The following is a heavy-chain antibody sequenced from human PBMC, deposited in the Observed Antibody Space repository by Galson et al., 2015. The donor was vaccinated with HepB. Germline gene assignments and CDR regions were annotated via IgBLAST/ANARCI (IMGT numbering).Heavy chain of an antibody. J-gene: IGHJ4*02. Sequence: SLRLSCAASGFTFSSYSMNWVRQAPGKGLEWVSSISSSSSYIYYADSVKGRLTISRDNAKNSLYLQMNSLRAEDTAVYYCARGRIGAAAATYDYWGQGTLVTVSS. CDR3: ARGRIGAAAATYDY. V-gene: IGHV3-21*01. CDR2: ISSSSSYI. CDR1: GFTFSSYS. D-gene: IGHD6-13*01.